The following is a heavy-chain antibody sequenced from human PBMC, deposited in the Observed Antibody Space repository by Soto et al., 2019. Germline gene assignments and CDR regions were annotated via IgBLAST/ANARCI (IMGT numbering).Heavy chain of an antibody. CDR2: IGSSSGTI. D-gene: IGHD3-10*01. CDR3: AREEYVGFSCFAP. CDR1: GFTFSSYS. Sequence: EVQLVESGGGLVQPGGSLRLSCAASGFTFSSYSMNWVRQAPGKGLEWVSFIGSSSGTIFYADSVKGRFTISRDNAKNSLYLQMNSLRDEDTAVYYCAREEYVGFSCFAPWGQGTLVTVSS. J-gene: IGHJ5*02. V-gene: IGHV3-48*02.